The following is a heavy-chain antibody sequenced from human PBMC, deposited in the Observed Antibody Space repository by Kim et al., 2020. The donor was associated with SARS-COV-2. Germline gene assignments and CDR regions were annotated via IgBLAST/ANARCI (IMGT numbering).Heavy chain of an antibody. D-gene: IGHD5-18*01. Sequence: AQRYQGRVTITADESTSTAYMGLSSLRSEDTAVYYCARVSAMVPYNWFDPWGQGTLVTVSS. CDR3: ARVSAMVPYNWFDP. V-gene: IGHV1-69*01. J-gene: IGHJ5*02.